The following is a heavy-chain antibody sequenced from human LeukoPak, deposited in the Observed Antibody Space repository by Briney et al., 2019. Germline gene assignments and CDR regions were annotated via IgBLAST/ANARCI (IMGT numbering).Heavy chain of an antibody. V-gene: IGHV3-30-3*01. CDR2: ISYDGSNK. CDR3: ASYDSGGWYIKS. D-gene: IGHD6-19*01. Sequence: PGRSLRLSCAASGFTFSSYAMHWVRQAPGKGLEWVAVISYDGSNKYYADSVKGRFTISRDNAKNSLYLQMNSLRAEDTAVYYCASYDSGGWYIKSWGQGTLVTVSS. CDR1: GFTFSSYA. J-gene: IGHJ4*02.